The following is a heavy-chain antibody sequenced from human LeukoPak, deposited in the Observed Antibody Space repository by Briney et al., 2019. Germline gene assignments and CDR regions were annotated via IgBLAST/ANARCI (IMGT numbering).Heavy chain of an antibody. CDR2: INPSGGST. V-gene: IGHV1-46*01. J-gene: IGHJ5*02. CDR1: GCTFTSYY. CDR3: ARGAAVVIGGPHWFDP. Sequence: ASVKVSCKASGCTFTSYYMHWVRQAPGQGLEWMGIINPSGGSTSYAQKFQGRVTMTRDTSTSTVYMELSSLRSEDTAVYYCARGAAVVIGGPHWFDPWGQGTLVTVSS. D-gene: IGHD3-22*01.